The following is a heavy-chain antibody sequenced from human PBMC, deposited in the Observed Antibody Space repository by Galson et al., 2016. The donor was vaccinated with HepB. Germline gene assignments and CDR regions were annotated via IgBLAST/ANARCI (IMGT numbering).Heavy chain of an antibody. CDR1: GFTFSSYG. CDR3: AKDRWFREFSGGCAFDI. CDR2: ISYDGSNK. J-gene: IGHJ3*02. D-gene: IGHD3-10*01. Sequence: SLRLSCAASGFTFSSYGMHWVRQAPGKGLEWVAVISYDGSNKYYADSVKGRFTISRDNSKNTLYLQMNSLRAEDTAVYYCAKDRWFREFSGGCAFDIWGQGTMVTVSS. V-gene: IGHV3-30*18.